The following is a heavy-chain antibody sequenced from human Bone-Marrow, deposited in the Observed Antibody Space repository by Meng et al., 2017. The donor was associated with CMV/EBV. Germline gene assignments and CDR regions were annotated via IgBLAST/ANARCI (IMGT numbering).Heavy chain of an antibody. D-gene: IGHD2-15*01. CDR3: ARRGDIVVVVAAFDY. CDR2: ISSSSSYI. Sequence: GESLKISCAASGFTFSSYSMNWVRQAPGKGLEWVSSISSSSSYIYYADSVKGRFTISRDNAKNSLYLQMNSLRAEDTAVYYCARRGDIVVVVAAFDYWGQGTLVTVSS. J-gene: IGHJ4*02. CDR1: GFTFSSYS. V-gene: IGHV3-21*01.